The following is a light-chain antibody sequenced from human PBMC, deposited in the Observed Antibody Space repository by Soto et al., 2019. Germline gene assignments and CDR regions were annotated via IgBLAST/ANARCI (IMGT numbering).Light chain of an antibody. CDR3: QQYGFSRT. J-gene: IGKJ1*01. Sequence: EIVLTQSPGTLSLSPGERATLSCRASQSVSNNYLAWYQQKPGQAPRLLIYVASNRANGIPDMFSGSGSGEDLPLTISKLEAEVFAVYCCQQYGFSRTFGQGTKVEIK. CDR1: QSVSNNY. CDR2: VAS. V-gene: IGKV3-20*01.